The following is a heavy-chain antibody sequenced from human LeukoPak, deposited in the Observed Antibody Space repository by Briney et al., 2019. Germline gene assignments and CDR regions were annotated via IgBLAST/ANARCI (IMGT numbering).Heavy chain of an antibody. Sequence: SETLSLTCAVYGGSFSGYYWSWIRQPPGKGLEWIGEINHSGSTNYNPSLKSRVTISVDTSKNQFSLKLSSVTAADTAVYYCARGGLRYFVWLFVNWFDPWGQGTLVTVSS. J-gene: IGHJ5*02. CDR1: GGSFSGYY. V-gene: IGHV4-34*01. CDR2: INHSGST. CDR3: ARGGLRYFVWLFVNWFDP. D-gene: IGHD3-9*01.